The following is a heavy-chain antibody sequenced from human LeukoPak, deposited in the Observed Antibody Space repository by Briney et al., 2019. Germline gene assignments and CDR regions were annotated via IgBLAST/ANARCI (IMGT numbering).Heavy chain of an antibody. CDR2: FIPVLGTA. D-gene: IGHD5-18*01. CDR3: ARASGYSYGSFDY. V-gene: IGHV1-69*10. J-gene: IGHJ4*02. Sequence: ASVKVSCKASGGTFSDYALNWVRQAPGQGLEWMGVFIPVLGTANSTQNFQDRVTITADISTNTVYMELSSLRSEDTAVYYCARASGYSYGSFDYWGQGTLVTVSS. CDR1: GGTFSDYA.